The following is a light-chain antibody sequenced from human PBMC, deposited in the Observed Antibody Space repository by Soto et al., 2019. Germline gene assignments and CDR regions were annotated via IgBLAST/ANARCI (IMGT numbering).Light chain of an antibody. CDR3: QQRSNWPPIT. J-gene: IGKJ5*01. CDR1: ESVSRN. V-gene: IGKV3-15*01. CDR2: DAS. Sequence: EVVMTQSPATLSVSPGERATLSCRASESVSRNLAWYQQKPGQAPRLLIYDASTRATGIPDRFSGGGSGTEFTLTISSLQSEDFVVYYCQQRSNWPPITFGQGTRLE.